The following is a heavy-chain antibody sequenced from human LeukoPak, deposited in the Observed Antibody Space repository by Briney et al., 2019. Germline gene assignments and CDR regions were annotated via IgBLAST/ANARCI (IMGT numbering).Heavy chain of an antibody. J-gene: IGHJ4*02. V-gene: IGHV4-34*01. Sequence: SETLSLTCAVYGGSFSGYYWSWIRQPLGKGLEWIGEINHSGSTNYNPSLKSRVTISVDTSKNQFSLKLSSVTAADTAVYYCARAYGSGTAADYWGQGTLVTVSS. D-gene: IGHD3-10*01. CDR1: GGSFSGYY. CDR3: ARAYGSGTAADY. CDR2: INHSGST.